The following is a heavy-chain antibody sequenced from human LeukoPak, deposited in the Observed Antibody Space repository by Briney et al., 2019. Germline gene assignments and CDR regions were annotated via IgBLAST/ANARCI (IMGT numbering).Heavy chain of an antibody. Sequence: EASVKVSCKASGGTFSSYAISWVRQAPGQGFEWMGWINPNSGGTNYAQKFQGRVTMTRDTSISTAYMELSRLRSDDTAVYYCARDMLLWFGELLLSDAFDIWGQGTMVTVSS. J-gene: IGHJ3*02. V-gene: IGHV1-2*02. D-gene: IGHD3-10*01. CDR2: INPNSGGT. CDR3: ARDMLLWFGELLLSDAFDI. CDR1: GGTFSSYA.